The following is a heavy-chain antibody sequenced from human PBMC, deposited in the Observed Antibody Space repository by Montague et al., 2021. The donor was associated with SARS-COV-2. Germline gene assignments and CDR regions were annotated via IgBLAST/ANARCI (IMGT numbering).Heavy chain of an antibody. CDR1: GGSFSGYD. CDR3: ARGSVDIVVVVAATPPYFDY. CDR2: INHSGST. D-gene: IGHD2-15*01. Sequence: SETLSLTCAVYGGSFSGYDWSWIRQPPGKGLEWIGEINHSGSTNYNPSLKSRVTISVDTSKNQFSLKLSSVTAADTAVYYCARGSVDIVVVVAATPPYFDYWGQGTLVTVSS. J-gene: IGHJ4*02. V-gene: IGHV4-34*01.